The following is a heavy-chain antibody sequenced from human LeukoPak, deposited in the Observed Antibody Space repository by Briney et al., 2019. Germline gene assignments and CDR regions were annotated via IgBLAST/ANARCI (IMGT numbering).Heavy chain of an antibody. D-gene: IGHD6-19*01. CDR1: GYTFTSYD. J-gene: IGHJ4*02. CDR2: MSPNSGNT. V-gene: IGHV1-8*01. Sequence: ASVKVSCKASGYTFTSYDINWVRQATGRGLEWMGWMSPNSGNTGYAQKFQGRVTMTRNTSISTAYMELSSLRSEDTAVYYCARGPIAVAGTEAVDYWGQGTLVTVSS. CDR3: ARGPIAVAGTEAVDY.